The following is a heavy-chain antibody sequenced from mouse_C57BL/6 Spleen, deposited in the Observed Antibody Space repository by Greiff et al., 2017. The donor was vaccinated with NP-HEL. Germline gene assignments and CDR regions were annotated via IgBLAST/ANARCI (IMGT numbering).Heavy chain of an antibody. V-gene: IGHV1-52*01. CDR2: IDPSDSET. D-gene: IGHD2-4*01. J-gene: IGHJ2*01. CDR1: GYTFTSYW. Sequence: QVQLQQPGAELVRPGSSVKLSCTASGYTFTSYWMHWVKQRPIQGLEWIGNIDPSDSETHYNQKFKDKATLTVDKSSITAYLQLSHLTSEDSAVYASARFCYDYDDYWGQGTTLTVSS. CDR3: ARFCYDYDDY.